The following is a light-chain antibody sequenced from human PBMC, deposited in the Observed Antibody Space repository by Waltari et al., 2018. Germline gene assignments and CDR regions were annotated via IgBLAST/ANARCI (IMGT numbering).Light chain of an antibody. Sequence: EIVLTQFPGALSLSPGERATLSCRASQTVNSKYLVWYQQKPAQAPRLLIYDASTRATGIPDRFSGSGSGTGFTLTISRLEPEDFAVYYCQQYGGSPWTFGQGTKVESK. CDR3: QQYGGSPWT. CDR1: QTVNSKY. CDR2: DAS. J-gene: IGKJ1*01. V-gene: IGKV3-20*01.